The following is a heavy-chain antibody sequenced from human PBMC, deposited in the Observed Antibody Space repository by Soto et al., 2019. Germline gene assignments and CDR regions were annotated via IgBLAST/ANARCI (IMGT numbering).Heavy chain of an antibody. V-gene: IGHV1-8*01. Sequence: VASVKVSCKASGYTFTSYDINWVRQATGQGLEWMGWMNPNSGNTGYAQKFQGRVTMTRNTSISTAYMELSSLRSEDAAVYYCARVGSYDDIWGSYRPGHAFDIWGQGTMVTVSS. CDR2: MNPNSGNT. CDR3: ARVGSYDDIWGSYRPGHAFDI. D-gene: IGHD3-16*02. J-gene: IGHJ3*02. CDR1: GYTFTSYD.